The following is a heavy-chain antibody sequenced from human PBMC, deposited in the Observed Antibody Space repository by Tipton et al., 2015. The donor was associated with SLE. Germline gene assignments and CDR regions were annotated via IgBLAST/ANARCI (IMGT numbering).Heavy chain of an antibody. D-gene: IGHD6-6*01. J-gene: IGHJ4*02. CDR2: IPSSGYT. V-gene: IGHV3-69-1*01. Sequence: SLRLSCAASGFTFSNYHMTWVRQAPGKGLEWVSSIPSSGYTYYADSVQGRFTISRDNAKNSLVLQMNSLSPEDTAVYFCARVRSIAARPLDYWGQGTLVTVSS. CDR1: GFTFSNYH. CDR3: ARVRSIAARPLDY.